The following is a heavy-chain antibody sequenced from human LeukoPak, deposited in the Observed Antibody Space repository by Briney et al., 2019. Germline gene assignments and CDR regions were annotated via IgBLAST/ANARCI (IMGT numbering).Heavy chain of an antibody. CDR3: PRSGRLTTVLTGP. CDR2: IYYDGST. Sequence: SETLSLTCNITGDSFSSRGYYWGWIRQPPGKGLEWVASIYYDGSTFYNPSLKSRVTIFEDTSKNKFSLKLNSLTDGDTAVYYCPRSGRLTTVLTGPWGQGTLVTVSS. D-gene: IGHD4-17*01. J-gene: IGHJ5*02. V-gene: IGHV4-39*01. CDR1: GDSFSSRGYY.